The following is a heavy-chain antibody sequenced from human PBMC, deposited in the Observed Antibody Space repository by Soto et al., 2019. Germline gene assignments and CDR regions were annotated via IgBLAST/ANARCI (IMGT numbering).Heavy chain of an antibody. CDR1: GGSFSGYY. D-gene: IGHD3-10*01. V-gene: IGHV4-34*01. CDR3: ARGRRYYYGSGSYPWFDP. CDR2: INHSGST. J-gene: IGHJ5*02. Sequence: SETLSLTCAVYGGSFSGYYWSWIRQPPGKGLEWIGEINHSGSTNYNPSLKSRVTISVDTSKNQFSLKLSSVTAADTAVYYCARGRRYYYGSGSYPWFDPWGQGTLVTVSS.